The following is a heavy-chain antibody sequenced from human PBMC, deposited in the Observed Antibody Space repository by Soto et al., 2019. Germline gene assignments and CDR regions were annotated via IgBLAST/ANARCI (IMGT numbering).Heavy chain of an antibody. V-gene: IGHV1-69*01. CDR2: IIPIFGTE. J-gene: IGHJ6*02. CDR3: ARDGSGYRSRATPMDV. Sequence: QVQLVQSGAEVKKPGSSVKVSCKASGDTFSSYAISWVRQAPGQGLEWMGGIIPIFGTENYAQKFQGRVTITADESTSTAYRELSRLRAEDTAVYYCARDGSGYRSRATPMDVWGQGTTVTVSS. CDR1: GDTFSSYA. D-gene: IGHD3-22*01.